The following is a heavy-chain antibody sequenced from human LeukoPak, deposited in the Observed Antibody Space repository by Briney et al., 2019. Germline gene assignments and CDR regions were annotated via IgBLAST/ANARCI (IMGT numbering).Heavy chain of an antibody. CDR3: AKGGLPGYYYMDV. V-gene: IGHV3-30*02. D-gene: IGHD2-15*01. Sequence: PGGTLRLSCAASGFTFSSYGMHWVRQAPGKGLEWVAFIRYDGSNKYYADSVKGRFTISRDNSKNTLYLQMNSLRAEDTAVYYCAKGGLPGYYYMDVWGKGTTVTISS. CDR2: IRYDGSNK. J-gene: IGHJ6*03. CDR1: GFTFSSYG.